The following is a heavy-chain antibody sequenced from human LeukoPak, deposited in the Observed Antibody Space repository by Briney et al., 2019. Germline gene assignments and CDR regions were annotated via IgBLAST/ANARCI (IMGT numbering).Heavy chain of an antibody. D-gene: IGHD5-18*01. J-gene: IGHJ4*02. CDR1: GGSFSGYY. CDR3: AFDTAMATG. CDR2: INHSGST. Sequence: SETLSLTCAVYGGSFSGYYWSWIRQPPGKGLEWIGEINHSGSTNYNPSLKSRVTISVDTSKNQFSLKLSSVTPADTAVYYCAFDTAMATGWGPGTLVTVSS. V-gene: IGHV4-34*01.